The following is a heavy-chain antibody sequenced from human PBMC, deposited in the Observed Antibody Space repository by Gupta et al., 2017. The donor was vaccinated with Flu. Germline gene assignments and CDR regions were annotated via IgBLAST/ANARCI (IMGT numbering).Heavy chain of an antibody. V-gene: IGHV1-69*06. CDR1: GGTFSSYA. Sequence: GKKPGSSVKVSCKASGGTFSSYAISWVRQAPGQGLEWMGGILPVFGTVRYAQKFQGRVTITADKSTSTAYMELSSLRSEDTAVYYCARDDTFEVVGVRRGFDDWGQGARVTVAS. CDR2: ILPVFGTV. CDR3: ARDDTFEVVGVRRGFDD. D-gene: IGHD3-3*01. J-gene: IGHJ4*02.